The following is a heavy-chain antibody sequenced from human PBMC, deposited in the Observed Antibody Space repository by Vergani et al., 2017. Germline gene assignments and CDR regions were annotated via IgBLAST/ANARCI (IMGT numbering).Heavy chain of an antibody. CDR2: INHNEST. J-gene: IGHJ4*02. CDR3: ATGELDPFDY. D-gene: IGHD1-1*01. CDR1: GGSFSDYY. V-gene: IGHV4-34*01. Sequence: QVQLQQWGAGLLKPSETLSLTCAVYGGSFSDYYWSWIRQPPGKGLEWIGEINHNESTNYNPSLKSRVTISVDTSRNQFSLKLTSVTAADTAVYYCATGELDPFDYWGQGTLVSVSS.